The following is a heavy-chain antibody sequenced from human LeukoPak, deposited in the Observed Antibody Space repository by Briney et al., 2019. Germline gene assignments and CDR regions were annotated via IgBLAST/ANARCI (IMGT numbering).Heavy chain of an antibody. CDR2: IYSGGST. CDR3: ARDRLYSSSSEDY. Sequence: GGSLRLSCAASGFTVSSTYMSWVRQAPGKGLEWVSVIYSGGSTYYADSVKGRFTISRDNSKNTLYLQMNSLRAEDTAVCYCARDRLYSSSSEDYWGQGTLVTVSS. CDR1: GFTVSSTY. V-gene: IGHV3-53*01. J-gene: IGHJ4*02. D-gene: IGHD6-6*01.